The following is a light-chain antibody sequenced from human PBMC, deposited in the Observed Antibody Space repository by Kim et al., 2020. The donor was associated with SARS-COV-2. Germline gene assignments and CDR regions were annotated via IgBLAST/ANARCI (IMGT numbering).Light chain of an antibody. CDR3: QQYYTTPFT. CDR1: QSVFHGPPNKNC. Sequence: DIVMTQSPASLAVSLGGRATFNCKSIQSVFHGPPNKNCLTWYQQKPGQPPKLLVYWASTRQSVVPDRFSGSGSGTDFTLTINRLQAEDVAVYYCQQYYTTPFTFGPGTKVDIK. V-gene: IGKV4-1*01. CDR2: WAS. J-gene: IGKJ3*01.